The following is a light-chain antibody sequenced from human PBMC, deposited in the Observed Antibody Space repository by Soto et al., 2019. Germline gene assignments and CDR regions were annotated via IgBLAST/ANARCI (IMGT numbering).Light chain of an antibody. V-gene: IGLV1-40*01. CDR2: GNT. CDR3: LSFDSSLSVV. Sequence: QSVLTQPPSVSGAPGQRVTISCTGNSSNIGAGYDVHWYQQLPGRAPKLLIYGNTNRPSGVPDRFSGSKSGTSASLANTGLQAEDEADYYCLSFDSSLSVVFGGGTKLTVL. J-gene: IGLJ2*01. CDR1: SSNIGAGYD.